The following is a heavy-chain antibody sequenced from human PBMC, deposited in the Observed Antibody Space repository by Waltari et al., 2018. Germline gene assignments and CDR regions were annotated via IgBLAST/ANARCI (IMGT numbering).Heavy chain of an antibody. CDR1: GFPFDDYA. CDR3: AKDRVAAPQRGCAFDI. CDR2: IRWSGGTT. J-gene: IGHJ3*02. Sequence: EVQLVESGGVVVQSGGSLRLSCAASGFPFDDYAMHWVRQAPGKGLEWVFLIRWSGGTTYYADSVRGRFTISGDNSKNSLYLQMNSLRAEDTALYYCAKDRVAAPQRGCAFDIWGQGTMVTVSS. V-gene: IGHV3-43D*04. D-gene: IGHD6-25*01.